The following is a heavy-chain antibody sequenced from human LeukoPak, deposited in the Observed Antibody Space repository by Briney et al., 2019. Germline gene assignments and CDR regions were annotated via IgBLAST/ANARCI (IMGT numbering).Heavy chain of an antibody. J-gene: IGHJ4*02. V-gene: IGHV7-4-1*02. CDR2: INTNTGKP. CDR3: ARSGADNWNYEFDY. Sequence: GASVKVSCKASGYTFNTYAMNWVRQAPGQGLEWMGWINTNTGKPTYVQGFRGRFDFSLDTSVSTAYLQISSLQTEDIAVYYCARSGADNWNYEFDYWGQGTLVTVSS. CDR1: GYTFNTYA. D-gene: IGHD1-7*01.